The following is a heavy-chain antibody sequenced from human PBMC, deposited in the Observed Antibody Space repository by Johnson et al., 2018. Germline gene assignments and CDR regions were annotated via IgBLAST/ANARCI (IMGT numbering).Heavy chain of an antibody. J-gene: IGHJ3*02. D-gene: IGHD3-16*01. CDR1: GYSFASYW. CDR2: IYPGDSDT. V-gene: IGHV5-51*01. CDR3: AGHGGMSTFGGVLDDAFDI. Sequence: EVQLVESGAEVKKPGESLKISCKGSGYSFASYWIGWVRQMPGKGLEWMGIIYPGDSDTKYSPSFQGQVTISADKSISTAYLQWSSLKASDTAMYYCAGHGGMSTFGGVLDDAFDIWGQGTMVTVSS.